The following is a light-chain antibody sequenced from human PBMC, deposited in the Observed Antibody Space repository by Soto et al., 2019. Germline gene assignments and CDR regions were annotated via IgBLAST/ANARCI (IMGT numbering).Light chain of an antibody. CDR1: QSVSSSY. V-gene: IGKV3-20*01. Sequence: EIVLTQSPGTLALSPGERATLSCRASQSVSSSYLAWYQQKPGQAPRLLIYGASSRATGIPDRFSGSWSGTDFTLTISRLEPEDFAVYYCQQYGSSPPWTFGQGTKV. CDR3: QQYGSSPPWT. CDR2: GAS. J-gene: IGKJ1*01.